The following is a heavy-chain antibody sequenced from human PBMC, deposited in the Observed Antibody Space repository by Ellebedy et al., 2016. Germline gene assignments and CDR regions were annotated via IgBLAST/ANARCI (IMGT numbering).Heavy chain of an antibody. V-gene: IGHV3-74*01. Sequence: HTGGSLRLSCAASGFNFSRYSMHWVRQAPGKGLVWVLRINSDGSSTRYADSVKGRFTVSRDNAKNTLYLQMNSLRAEDTAVYYCARPPNGDNSFWDYWGQGTLVTVSS. CDR1: GFNFSRYS. CDR2: INSDGSST. CDR3: ARPPNGDNSFWDY. J-gene: IGHJ4*02. D-gene: IGHD4-23*01.